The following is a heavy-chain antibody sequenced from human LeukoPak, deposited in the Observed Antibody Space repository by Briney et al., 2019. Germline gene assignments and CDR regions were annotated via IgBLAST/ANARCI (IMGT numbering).Heavy chain of an antibody. CDR1: GFAFSSYA. Sequence: PGGSLRLSCAVSGFAFSSYAMHWVRQAPGKGLEWVALTSYDGSNKYYADSIKCRFTISRDNSKKTLYLQMNSLRAEDTAVYYCATGDFYASGSFYSLGDYWGQGTLVTVSS. CDR3: ATGDFYASGSFYSLGDY. D-gene: IGHD3-10*01. V-gene: IGHV3-30-3*01. J-gene: IGHJ4*02. CDR2: TSYDGSNK.